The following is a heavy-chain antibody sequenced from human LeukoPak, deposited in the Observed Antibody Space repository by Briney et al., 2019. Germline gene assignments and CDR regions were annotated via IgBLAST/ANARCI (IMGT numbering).Heavy chain of an antibody. CDR3: ASGRGVVVVAATPGEYYFDY. CDR2: ISYDGSNK. V-gene: IGHV3-30-3*01. CDR1: GFTFSSYA. D-gene: IGHD2-15*01. Sequence: PGGSLRLSCAASGFTFSSYAMHWVRQAPGKGLEWVAVISYDGSNKYYADSVKGRFTISRDNSKNTLYLQMNSLRAEDTAVYYCASGRGVVVVAATPGEYYFDYWGQGTLVTVSS. J-gene: IGHJ4*02.